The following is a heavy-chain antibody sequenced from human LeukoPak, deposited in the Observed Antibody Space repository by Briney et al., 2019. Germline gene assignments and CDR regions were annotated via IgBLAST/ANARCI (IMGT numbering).Heavy chain of an antibody. Sequence: PSETLSLTCTVSGGSISSYYWSWIRQPPGKGLEWIGYIYYSGSTNYNPSLKSRVTISVDTSKNQFSLKLSSVTAADTAVYYCARARVPRITFGGVIVIRPYYFDYWGQGTLVTVSS. J-gene: IGHJ4*02. D-gene: IGHD3-16*02. CDR3: ARARVPRITFGGVIVIRPYYFDY. CDR2: IYYSGST. CDR1: GGSISSYY. V-gene: IGHV4-59*01.